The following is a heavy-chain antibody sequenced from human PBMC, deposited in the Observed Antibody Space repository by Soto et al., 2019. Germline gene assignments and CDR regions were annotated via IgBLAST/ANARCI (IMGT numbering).Heavy chain of an antibody. V-gene: IGHV3-30*18. CDR3: AKGRSLTYYDFWSGYYTRGADYYYMDV. D-gene: IGHD3-3*01. J-gene: IGHJ6*03. CDR2: ISYDGSNK. Sequence: GGSLRLSCAASGFTFSSYGMHWVRQAPGKGLEWVAVISYDGSNKYYADSVKGRFTISRDNSKNTLYLQMNSLRAEDTAVYYCAKGRSLTYYDFWSGYYTRGADYYYMDVWGKGTTVTVSS. CDR1: GFTFSSYG.